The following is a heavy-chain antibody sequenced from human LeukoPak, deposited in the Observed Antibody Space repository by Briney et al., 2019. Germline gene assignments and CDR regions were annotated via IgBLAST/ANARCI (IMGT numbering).Heavy chain of an antibody. J-gene: IGHJ4*02. V-gene: IGHV3-21*01. CDR3: ARVDPRTDFYGSGTYYNFDY. D-gene: IGHD3-10*01. CDR2: FSSSGSYM. CDR1: GFAFSTYY. Sequence: GGSLRLSCSASGFAFSTYYMHWLRQAPGKGLEWVSYFSSSGSYMYYADSVKGRFTISRDNAKNSLYLQMNSLKAEDTAVYYCARVDPRTDFYGSGTYYNFDYWGQGTLVTVSS.